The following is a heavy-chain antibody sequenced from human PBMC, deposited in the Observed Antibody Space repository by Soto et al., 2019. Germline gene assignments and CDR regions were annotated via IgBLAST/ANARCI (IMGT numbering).Heavy chain of an antibody. J-gene: IGHJ4*01. CDR2: IIPIFGKA. V-gene: IGHV1-69*13. CDR1: GGTFGSYA. CDR3: ARDGSYIAASGTWYGY. D-gene: IGHD6-13*01. Sequence: AVKCSFKASGGTFGSYAISWVRQAPGQGLEWMGGIIPIFGKAKYAQKFQGRVTITADESTSTDYMELSSLRSEDTAVYYCARDGSYIAASGTWYGYWGHGTLVTVSS.